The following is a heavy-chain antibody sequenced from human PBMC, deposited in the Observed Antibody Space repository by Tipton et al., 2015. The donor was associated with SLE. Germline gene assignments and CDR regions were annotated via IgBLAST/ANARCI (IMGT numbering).Heavy chain of an antibody. CDR3: AEDSSGYYNWFDP. Sequence: QLVQSGAEVKKPGASVKVSCKASGYTFTSYGISWVRQAPGQGLEWMGGIIPIFGTANYAQKFQGRVTITADKSTSTAYMELSSLRSEDTAVYYRAEDSSGYYNWFDPWGQGTLVTVSS. V-gene: IGHV1-69*06. CDR2: IIPIFGTA. J-gene: IGHJ5*02. D-gene: IGHD3-22*01. CDR1: GYTFTSYG.